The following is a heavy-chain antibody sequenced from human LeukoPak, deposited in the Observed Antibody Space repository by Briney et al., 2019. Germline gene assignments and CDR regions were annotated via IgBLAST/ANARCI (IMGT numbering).Heavy chain of an antibody. CDR2: INQDGRKI. CDR3: AKDPMNPYGFIDY. CDR1: EFSFSTYW. Sequence: GGSLRLSCAVSEFSFSTYWMTWVRQAPGKGLEWVANINQDGRKINYVDSVKGRFTISRDNAKNSLYLQMNSLRAEDTAVYYCAKDPMNPYGFIDYWGQGTLVTVSS. D-gene: IGHD2-15*01. V-gene: IGHV3-7*03. J-gene: IGHJ4*02.